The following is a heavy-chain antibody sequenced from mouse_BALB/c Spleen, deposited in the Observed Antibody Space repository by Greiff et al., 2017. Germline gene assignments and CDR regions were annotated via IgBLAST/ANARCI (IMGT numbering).Heavy chain of an antibody. CDR3: ARGGLTGSSWFAY. CDR2: INPGSGGT. D-gene: IGHD4-1*01. V-gene: IGHV1-54*01. Sequence: QVQLQQSGAELVRPGTSVKVSCTASGYAFTNYLIEWVKQRPGQGLEWIGVINPGSGGTNYNEKFKGKATLTADKSSSTAYMQLSSLTSDDSAVYFCARGGLTGSSWFAYWGQGTLVTVSA. CDR1: GYAFTNYL. J-gene: IGHJ3*01.